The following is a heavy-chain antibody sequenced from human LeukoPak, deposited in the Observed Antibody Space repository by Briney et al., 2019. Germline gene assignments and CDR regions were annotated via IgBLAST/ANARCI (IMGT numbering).Heavy chain of an antibody. J-gene: IGHJ4*02. Sequence: SETLSLTCTVSGDSISRSSYFWAWIRQPPGKGLAWIGSVYSSGSTYYNPSLRSQITISVDTSKNQFSLKLTSVAAADTAMYYCTRDMEYPGAGFDYWGQGIPVTVSS. V-gene: IGHV4-39*07. CDR1: GDSISRSSYF. CDR2: VYSSGST. CDR3: TRDMEYPGAGFDY. D-gene: IGHD3-3*01.